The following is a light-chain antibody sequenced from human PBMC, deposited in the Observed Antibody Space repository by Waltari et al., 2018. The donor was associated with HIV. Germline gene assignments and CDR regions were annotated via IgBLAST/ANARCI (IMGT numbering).Light chain of an antibody. CDR2: GAS. CDR3: QQANSLPFT. CDR1: LSVGTS. Sequence: DIQMTQSPSSVAASVGGRVTITCRASLSVGTSLNWYQQHPGKAPKLRIFGASTLHSGVPSRFSGSGSATVFTLTISNLQPEDFATYFCQQANSLPFTFGPGTK. J-gene: IGKJ3*01. V-gene: IGKV1-12*02.